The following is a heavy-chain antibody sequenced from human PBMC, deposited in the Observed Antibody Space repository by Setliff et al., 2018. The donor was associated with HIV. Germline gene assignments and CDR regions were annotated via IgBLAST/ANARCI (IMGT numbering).Heavy chain of an antibody. Sequence: PSETLSLTCAVSGASDISYIWWSWVRQPPGKGLEWIGEVYHTGSTNLNPSLKSRVTISVDKSKSQFSLKLNSVTAADTAVYYCARRYRIAARPKWFDPWGQGTLVTVSS. CDR1: GASDISYIW. J-gene: IGHJ5*02. V-gene: IGHV4-4*02. CDR3: ARRYRIAARPKWFDP. D-gene: IGHD6-6*01. CDR2: VYHTGST.